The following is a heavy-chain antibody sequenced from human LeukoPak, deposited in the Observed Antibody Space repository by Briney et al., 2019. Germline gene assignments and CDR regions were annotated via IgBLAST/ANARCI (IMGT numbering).Heavy chain of an antibody. CDR1: GFTFSSYW. CDR2: IYYSGST. CDR3: AGDYGDYSPFDY. Sequence: GSLRLPCAASGFTFSSYWMSWVRQAPGKGLEWIGYIYYSGSTNYNPSLKSRVTISVDTSKNQFSLKLSSVTAADTAVYCCAGDYGDYSPFDYWGQGTLITVSS. V-gene: IGHV4-59*01. J-gene: IGHJ4*02. D-gene: IGHD4-17*01.